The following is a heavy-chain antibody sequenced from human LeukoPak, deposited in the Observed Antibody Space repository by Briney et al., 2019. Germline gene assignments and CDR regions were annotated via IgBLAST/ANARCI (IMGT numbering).Heavy chain of an antibody. CDR1: GGSISSYY. D-gene: IGHD3-22*01. CDR3: ARDLMAIAYLDL. J-gene: IGHJ4*02. V-gene: IGHV4-59*12. CDR2: IYYSGST. Sequence: SETLSLTCTVSGGSISSYYWSWIRQPPGKGLEWIASIYYSGSTYNNPSLMSRVSISLDMSQNQISLKLRSATAADTAVYYCARDLMAIAYLDLWGQGTLVTVSS.